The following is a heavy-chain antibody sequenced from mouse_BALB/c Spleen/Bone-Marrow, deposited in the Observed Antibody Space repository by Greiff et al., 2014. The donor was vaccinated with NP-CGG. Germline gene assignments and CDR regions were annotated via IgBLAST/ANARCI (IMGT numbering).Heavy chain of an antibody. Sequence: VQLKESGGGLVKPGGSLKLSCAASGLAFSSYDMSWVRQTPEKRLEWVAYISSGGGSTYYADTVKGRFTISRDNAKNTLYLQMSSLKSEDTAMYYCARQILRGFGYWGQGTPVTVSA. V-gene: IGHV5-12-1*01. CDR1: GLAFSSYD. CDR2: ISSGGGST. D-gene: IGHD1-1*01. CDR3: ARQILRGFGY. J-gene: IGHJ3*02.